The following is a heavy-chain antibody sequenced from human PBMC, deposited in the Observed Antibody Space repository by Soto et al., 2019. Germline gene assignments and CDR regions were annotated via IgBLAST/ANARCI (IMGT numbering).Heavy chain of an antibody. CDR3: ARRSDSWSGYKAYGMDV. CDR1: GYSFTSYW. CDR2: IYPGDSDT. J-gene: IGHJ6*02. Sequence: GESLKISCKGSGYSFTSYWIGWVRQMPGKGLEWMGIIYPGDSDTRYSPSFQGQVTISADKSISTAYLQWSSLKASDTAMYYCARRSDSWSGYKAYGMDVWGQGTTVTVSS. V-gene: IGHV5-51*01. D-gene: IGHD3-3*01.